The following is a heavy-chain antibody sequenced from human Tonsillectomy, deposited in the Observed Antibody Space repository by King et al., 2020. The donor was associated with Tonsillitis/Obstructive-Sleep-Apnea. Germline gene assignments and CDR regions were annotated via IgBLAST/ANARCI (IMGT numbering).Heavy chain of an antibody. D-gene: IGHD3-3*01. CDR1: GFTFSSYA. CDR2: MSGSGGST. Sequence: VQLVESGGGLVQPGGSLRLSCAASGFTFSSYAMSWVRQAPGKGLEWVSAMSGSGGSTYYADSVKGRFTISRDNSKNTLYLQMNSLRAEDTAVYYCANNFWSGYYFFDYWGQGTLVTVSS. CDR3: ANNFWSGYYFFDY. V-gene: IGHV3-23*04. J-gene: IGHJ4*02.